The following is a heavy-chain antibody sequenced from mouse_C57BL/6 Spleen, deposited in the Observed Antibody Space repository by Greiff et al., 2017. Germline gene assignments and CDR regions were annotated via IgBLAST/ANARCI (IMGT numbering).Heavy chain of an antibody. V-gene: IGHV2-9-1*01. CDR1: GFSLTSYA. Sequence: VKLLESGPGLVAPSQSLSITCTVSGFSLTSYAISWVRQPPGKGLEWLGVIWTGGGTNYNSAPKSRLSISKDNSKSQFFLKMNSLQNDDTVSYYCTRNSLNDCYYPYYFAYWRQGTTLTASS. CDR2: IWTGGGT. D-gene: IGHD2-3*01. CDR3: TRNSLNDCYYPYYFAY. J-gene: IGHJ2*01.